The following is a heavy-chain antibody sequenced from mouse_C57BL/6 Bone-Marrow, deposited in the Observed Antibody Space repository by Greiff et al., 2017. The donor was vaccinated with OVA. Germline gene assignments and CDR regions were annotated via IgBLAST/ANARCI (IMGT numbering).Heavy chain of an antibody. J-gene: IGHJ1*03. D-gene: IGHD2-4*01. CDR2: INPSSGYT. CDR1: GYTFTSYT. Sequence: QVQLQQSGAELARPGASVKMSCKASGYTFTSYTMHWVKQRPGQGLEWIVYINPSSGYTKYNQKFKDKATLTADKSSSTAYMQLSSLTSEDSAVYYCARYDYDWYFDVWGTGTTVTVSS. V-gene: IGHV1-4*01. CDR3: ARYDYDWYFDV.